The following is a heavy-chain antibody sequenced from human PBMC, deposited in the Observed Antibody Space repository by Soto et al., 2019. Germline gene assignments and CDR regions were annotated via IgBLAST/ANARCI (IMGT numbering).Heavy chain of an antibody. CDR1: GYTFTGNY. Sequence: QVQLVQSGAEVKKPGASVKVSCKASGYTFTGNYMHWVRQAPGQGFEWMGWINVNSGGTKYAQKFQGWVTMTRDTSISTAYMELSRLRADDTAVYYCARGDKLSLYPQLDYWGQGARVTVSS. J-gene: IGHJ4*02. CDR3: ARGDKLSLYPQLDY. V-gene: IGHV1-2*04. CDR2: INVNSGGT. D-gene: IGHD3-16*02.